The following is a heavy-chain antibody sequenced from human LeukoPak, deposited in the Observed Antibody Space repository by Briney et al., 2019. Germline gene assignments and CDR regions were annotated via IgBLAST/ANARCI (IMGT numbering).Heavy chain of an antibody. V-gene: IGHV3-30*02. CDR2: IRYDGSNK. CDR3: ANGGLYAHYFDY. CDR1: GFTFSSYG. Sequence: GGSLRLSCAASGFTFSSYGMHCVRHAPVKGLDWLAFIRYDGSNKYYSDSVKGRFTISRDNSKNTLYLQMNSLRAEDTAVYYCANGGLYAHYFDYWGQGTLVTVSS. D-gene: IGHD2-2*02. J-gene: IGHJ4*02.